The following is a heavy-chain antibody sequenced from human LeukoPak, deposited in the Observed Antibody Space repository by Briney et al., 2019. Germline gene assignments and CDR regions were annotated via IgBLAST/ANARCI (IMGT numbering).Heavy chain of an antibody. Sequence: SETLSLTCAVYGGSFSGYYWSWIRQPPGKGLEWIGEINHSGSTNYNPSLKGRVTISVDTSKNQFSLKLSSVTAADTAVYYCARGPRWLPYFDYWGQGTLVTVSS. V-gene: IGHV4-34*01. CDR3: ARGPRWLPYFDY. CDR1: GGSFSGYY. J-gene: IGHJ4*02. D-gene: IGHD5-24*01. CDR2: INHSGST.